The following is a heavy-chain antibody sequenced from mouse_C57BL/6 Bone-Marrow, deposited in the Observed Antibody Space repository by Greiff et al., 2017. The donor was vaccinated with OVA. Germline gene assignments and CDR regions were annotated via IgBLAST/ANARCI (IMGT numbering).Heavy chain of an antibody. J-gene: IGHJ3*01. CDR3: ARGFYYDYDEGFAY. D-gene: IGHD2-4*01. CDR2: ISYDGSN. V-gene: IGHV3-6*01. Sequence: ESGPGLVKPSQSLSLTCSVTGYSITSGYYWNWIRQFPGNKLEWMGYISYDGSNNYNPSLKNRISITRDTSKNQFFLKLNSVTTEDTATYYCARGFYYDYDEGFAYWGQGTLVTVSA. CDR1: GYSITSGYY.